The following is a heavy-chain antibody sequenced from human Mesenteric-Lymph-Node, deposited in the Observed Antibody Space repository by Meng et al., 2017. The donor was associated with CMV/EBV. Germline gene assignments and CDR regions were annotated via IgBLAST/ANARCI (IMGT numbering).Heavy chain of an antibody. D-gene: IGHD2-2*01. CDR1: GFTFSSYS. V-gene: IGHV3-48*04. Sequence: GESLKISCAASGFTFSSYSMNWVRQAPGKGLEWVSYISSSSSTIYYADSVKGRFTISRDNAKNSLYLQMNSLRAEDTAVYYCARDLISRPAASHYYYYGMDVWGQGTTVTVSS. J-gene: IGHJ6*02. CDR2: ISSSSSTI. CDR3: ARDLISRPAASHYYYYGMDV.